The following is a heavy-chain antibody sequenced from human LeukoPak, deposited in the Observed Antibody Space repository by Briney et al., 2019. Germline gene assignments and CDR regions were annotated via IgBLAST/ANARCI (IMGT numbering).Heavy chain of an antibody. J-gene: IGHJ5*02. CDR1: GSSINSYY. Sequence: SETLSLTCTVSGSSINSYYLNWIRQPPGKGLEWICYVSNSGSTNYNASLKSRVTISIDTSKNQLYLTLTSVTAAETGVYSCARPPGSHITHFGVVSYGWLDPWGQGTLVTVPS. D-gene: IGHD3-3*01. V-gene: IGHV4-59*01. CDR2: VSNSGST. CDR3: ARPPGSHITHFGVVSYGWLDP.